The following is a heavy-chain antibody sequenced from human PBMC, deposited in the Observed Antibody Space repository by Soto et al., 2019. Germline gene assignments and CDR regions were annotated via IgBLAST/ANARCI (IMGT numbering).Heavy chain of an antibody. V-gene: IGHV1-46*01. CDR3: AGLRGTNWFDP. D-gene: IGHD3-10*01. CDR1: GYTFTSYY. J-gene: IGHJ5*02. Sequence: ASVKVSCKASGYTFTSYYMHWVRQAPGQGLEWMGIINPSGGSTSYAQKIQGRVTISVDTSKNHFSLKLSSVTAADTAVYYCAGLRGTNWFDPWGQGTLVTVSS. CDR2: INPSGGST.